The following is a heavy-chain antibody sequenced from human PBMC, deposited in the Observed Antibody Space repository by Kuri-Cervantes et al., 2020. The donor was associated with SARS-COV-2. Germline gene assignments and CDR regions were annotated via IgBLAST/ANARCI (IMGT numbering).Heavy chain of an antibody. D-gene: IGHD3-22*01. CDR3: TSQGPGNSSGYSFPGFDY. V-gene: IGHV3-73*01. J-gene: IGHJ4*02. CDR1: GFTFSGSA. Sequence: GGSLRLSCAASGFTFSGSAMPWVRQASGKGLEWVGRIRSKANSYATAYAASVKGSFTISRDASKNTAYLQMNSLKTEDTAVYYCTSQGPGNSSGYSFPGFDYWGQGTLVTVSS. CDR2: IRSKANSYAT.